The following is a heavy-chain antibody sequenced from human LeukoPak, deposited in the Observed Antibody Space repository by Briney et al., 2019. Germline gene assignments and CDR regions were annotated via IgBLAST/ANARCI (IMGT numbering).Heavy chain of an antibody. CDR1: GFTFSSYG. Sequence: PGRSLRPSCAASGFTFSSYGIHWVRQAPGKGLEWVSFISYDGGNTHYADSVKGRFTFSRDNSKNTVYLQMSSLRAEDTAVYYCAKDHPPYGDYYYGMDVWGQGTTVTVSS. J-gene: IGHJ6*02. CDR2: ISYDGGNT. CDR3: AKDHPPYGDYYYGMDV. D-gene: IGHD4-17*01. V-gene: IGHV3-30*18.